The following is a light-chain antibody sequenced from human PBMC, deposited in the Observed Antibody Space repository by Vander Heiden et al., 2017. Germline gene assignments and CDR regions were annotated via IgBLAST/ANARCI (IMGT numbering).Light chain of an antibody. CDR3: QQYNNWHPEPRT. J-gene: IGKJ1*01. V-gene: IGKV3-15*01. Sequence: EIVMTQSPATLSVSPGERATLSCRASQSVYTNLAWYQQKPGQAPRLLIFGASTRATGLPDRFSGSGSGTDFTLTISSLQSEEFAVYYCQQYNNWHPEPRTFGQGTKVQIK. CDR1: QSVYTN. CDR2: GAS.